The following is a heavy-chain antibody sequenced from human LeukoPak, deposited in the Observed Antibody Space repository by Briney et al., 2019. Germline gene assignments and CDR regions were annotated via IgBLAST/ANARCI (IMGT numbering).Heavy chain of an antibody. D-gene: IGHD6-6*01. CDR2: ISSSSSYI. J-gene: IGHJ4*02. Sequence: GGSLRLSCAASGFTFSSYSMNWVRQAPGKGLEWVSSISSSSSYIYYADSVEGRFTISRDNAKNSLYLQMNSLRAEDTAVYYCASDTYSSYDYWGQGTLVTVSS. CDR1: GFTFSSYS. V-gene: IGHV3-21*01. CDR3: ASDTYSSYDY.